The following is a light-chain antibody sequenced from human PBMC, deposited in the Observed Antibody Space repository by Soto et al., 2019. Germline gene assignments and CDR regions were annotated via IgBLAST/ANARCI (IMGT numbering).Light chain of an antibody. CDR2: DAS. J-gene: IGKJ5*01. V-gene: IGKV1-33*01. Sequence: DSQITQSPSSLSASVGDRVTITCQASQDISNYLNWYQQKPGKAPKLLIYDASNLETGVPSRFSGSGSGTDFTFTISSLQPEDIATYYCQQYDNLPIFFGQGTRLEIK. CDR1: QDISNY. CDR3: QQYDNLPIF.